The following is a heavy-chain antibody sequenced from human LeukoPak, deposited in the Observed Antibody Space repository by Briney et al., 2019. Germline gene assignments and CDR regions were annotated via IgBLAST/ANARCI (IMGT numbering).Heavy chain of an antibody. V-gene: IGHV4-59*08. CDR1: GASINNNF. Sequence: SETLSLTCTVSGASINNNFWTWIRQPPGKGLEWIGYIYSSGSANYNPSLKSRVIISGDTSKNQISLNLTSVTAAGTAVYFCARHRDYYDTWGHGTLVTVSS. CDR2: IYSSGSA. D-gene: IGHD3-22*01. CDR3: ARHRDYYDT. J-gene: IGHJ4*01.